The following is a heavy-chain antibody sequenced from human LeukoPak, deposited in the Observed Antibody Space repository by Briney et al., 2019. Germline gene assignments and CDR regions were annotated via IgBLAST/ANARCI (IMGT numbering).Heavy chain of an antibody. CDR2: MYPGDSDT. Sequence: GESLKISCKGSGYSFTNYWIGWVRQLPGKGLEWMGIMYPGDSDTRYSPSFQGQVTISADKSISTAYLQWNSLKASDTAMYYCARSEGVGAPPHAFDIWGQGTMVTVSS. V-gene: IGHV5-51*01. CDR1: GYSFTNYW. J-gene: IGHJ3*02. CDR3: ARSEGVGAPPHAFDI. D-gene: IGHD1-26*01.